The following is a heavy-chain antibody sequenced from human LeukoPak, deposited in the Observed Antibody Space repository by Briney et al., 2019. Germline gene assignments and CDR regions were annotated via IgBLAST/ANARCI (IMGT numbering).Heavy chain of an antibody. CDR2: INPNSGGT. D-gene: IGHD3-10*01. CDR3: AREWGYYDSGSYPEADYYYGMDV. J-gene: IGHJ6*02. Sequence: ASVKVSCKAAGYTFTGYYMHWVRQAPGQGLEWMGWINPNSGGTNYAQKFQGRVTMTRDTSISTAYMELSRLRSDDTAVYYCAREWGYYDSGSYPEADYYYGMDVWGQGTTVTVSS. CDR1: GYTFTGYY. V-gene: IGHV1-2*02.